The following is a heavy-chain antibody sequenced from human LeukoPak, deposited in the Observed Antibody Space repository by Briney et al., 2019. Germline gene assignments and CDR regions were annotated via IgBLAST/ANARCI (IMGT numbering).Heavy chain of an antibody. Sequence: PGGSLRLFCATSGFPFSRYWMSWVRQAPGKGLEWVANINQDGSGKIYVDSVKGRFTISRDNAKSSVYLQMNSLRGEDTAVYYCARIGYSSSSNDYWGQGTLVTVSS. CDR1: GFPFSRYW. CDR2: INQDGSGK. D-gene: IGHD6-6*01. CDR3: ARIGYSSSSNDY. J-gene: IGHJ4*02. V-gene: IGHV3-7*01.